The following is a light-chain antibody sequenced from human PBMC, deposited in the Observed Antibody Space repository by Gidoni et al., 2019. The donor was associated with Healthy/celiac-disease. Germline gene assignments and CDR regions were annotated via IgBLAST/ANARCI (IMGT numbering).Light chain of an antibody. Sequence: DIQMTQSPSTLSASVGDRVTITCRASQSISSWLAWYQQKPGKAPKLLIYKASSLESGFTSRFSGSGSGTEFTLTNSSLQPDDFATYYCQQLGTFGQGTKVEIK. V-gene: IGKV1-5*03. CDR3: QQLGT. J-gene: IGKJ1*01. CDR2: KAS. CDR1: QSISSW.